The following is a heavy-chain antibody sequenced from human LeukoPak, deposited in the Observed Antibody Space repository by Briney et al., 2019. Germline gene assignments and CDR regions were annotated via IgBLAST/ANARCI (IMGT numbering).Heavy chain of an antibody. V-gene: IGHV3-74*01. CDR3: ARDKTYGYNL. D-gene: IGHD5-18*01. CDR2: IKGGGSST. Sequence: GGSLRLSCAASGFDFSGYWMHWVRQDAGKGLVWVSRIKGGGSSTTYADSVKGRFTISRDNAKNTVYLQMNSLRAEDTAVYYCARDKTYGYNLWGQGTRVTVSS. J-gene: IGHJ5*02. CDR1: GFDFSGYW.